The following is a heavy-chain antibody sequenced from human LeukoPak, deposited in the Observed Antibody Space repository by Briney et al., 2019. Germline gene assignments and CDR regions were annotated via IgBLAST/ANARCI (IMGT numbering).Heavy chain of an antibody. Sequence: ASVTVSCKASGYTFTGYYMHWVRQAPGQGLEWMGWINPNSGGTNYAQKFQGRVTMTRDTSISTAYMELSTLRSDHTAVYYCAREAMVLTYYFDYWGQGTLVTVSS. J-gene: IGHJ4*02. CDR3: AREAMVLTYYFDY. CDR1: GYTFTGYY. V-gene: IGHV1-2*02. CDR2: INPNSGGT. D-gene: IGHD5-18*01.